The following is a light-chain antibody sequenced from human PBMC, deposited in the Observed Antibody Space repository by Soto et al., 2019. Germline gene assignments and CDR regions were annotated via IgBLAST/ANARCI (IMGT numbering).Light chain of an antibody. Sequence: DIQMTQSPSTLSASVGDKVTITCRASQSISSWLAWYQQKPGKAPKLLIFDASSLESGVPPRFSGSGSGTEFTLTISSLQPDDFAIYYCQQYNSYSRTFGQGNKVDIK. V-gene: IGKV1-5*01. CDR2: DAS. CDR1: QSISSW. J-gene: IGKJ1*01. CDR3: QQYNSYSRT.